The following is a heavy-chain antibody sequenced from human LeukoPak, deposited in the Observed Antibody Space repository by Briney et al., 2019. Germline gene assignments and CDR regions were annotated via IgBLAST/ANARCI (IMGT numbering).Heavy chain of an antibody. J-gene: IGHJ6*02. D-gene: IGHD6-13*01. CDR2: INPSGGST. Sequence: WASVKVSCKASGYTFTSYYMHWVRQAPGQGLEWMGIINPSGGSTSYAQKFQGRVTMTRDTSTSTVYMELGSPRSEDTAVYYCARVFREGQQLVQGYYYGMDVWGQGTTVTVSS. CDR3: ARVFREGQQLVQGYYYGMDV. CDR1: GYTFTSYY. V-gene: IGHV1-46*01.